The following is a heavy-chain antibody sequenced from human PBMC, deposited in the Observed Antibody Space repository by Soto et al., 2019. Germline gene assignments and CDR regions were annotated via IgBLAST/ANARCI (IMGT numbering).Heavy chain of an antibody. CDR3: GKDPNGDYVGGFEF. CDR2: INSSSSYI. D-gene: IGHD4-17*01. Sequence: EVQLVESGGGLVKPWGSLRLSCAASGFTFSSYSMNWVRQAPGKGLEWVSSINSSSSYIYYADSVKGRFTISRDNAKNSLYLQLNSLRAEDTAVYFCGKDPNGDYVGGFEFWGPGTMVTVSS. J-gene: IGHJ3*01. CDR1: GFTFSSYS. V-gene: IGHV3-21*04.